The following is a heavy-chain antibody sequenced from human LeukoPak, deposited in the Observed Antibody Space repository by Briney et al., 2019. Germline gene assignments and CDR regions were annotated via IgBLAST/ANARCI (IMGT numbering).Heavy chain of an antibody. CDR1: GGSISSGSYY. D-gene: IGHD2-2*01. CDR3: AREGYCGRSCYENWFDP. V-gene: IGHV4-61*02. CDR2: IYTSGST. J-gene: IGHJ5*02. Sequence: SQTLSLTCTVSGGSISSGSYYWSWIRQPAGKGLEWIGRIYTSGSTNYNPSLKSRVTISVDTSKNQFSLKLSSVTAADTAVYYCAREGYCGRSCYENWFDPWGQGTLVTVSS.